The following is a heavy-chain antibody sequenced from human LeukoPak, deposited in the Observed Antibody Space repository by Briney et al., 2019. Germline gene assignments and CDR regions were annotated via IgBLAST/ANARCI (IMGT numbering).Heavy chain of an antibody. CDR3: ARVSYCTIGVCHSYDY. J-gene: IGHJ4*02. D-gene: IGHD2-8*01. V-gene: IGHV1-2*02. CDR1: GGTFSSYA. Sequence: ASVKASCKASGGTFSSYAISWVRQAPGQGLEWMGWINPNSGGTRYAQKFQGRVTVTRDTSISTAYMELSRLTSDDTAVYYCARVSYCTIGVCHSYDYWGQGTLVTVSS. CDR2: INPNSGGT.